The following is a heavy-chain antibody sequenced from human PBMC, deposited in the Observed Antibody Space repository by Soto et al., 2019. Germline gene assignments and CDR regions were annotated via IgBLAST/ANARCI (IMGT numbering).Heavy chain of an antibody. J-gene: IGHJ6*03. Sequence: GGSLRLSCAASGFTFDDYGMSWVRQAPGKGLEWVSGINWNGGSTGYADSVKGRFTISRDNAKNSLYLQMNSLRAEDTALYHCARGVTEGVVYYYYYYYMDVWGKGTTVTVSS. CDR3: ARGVTEGVVYYYYYYYMDV. D-gene: IGHD3-3*01. CDR2: INWNGGST. V-gene: IGHV3-20*01. CDR1: GFTFDDYG.